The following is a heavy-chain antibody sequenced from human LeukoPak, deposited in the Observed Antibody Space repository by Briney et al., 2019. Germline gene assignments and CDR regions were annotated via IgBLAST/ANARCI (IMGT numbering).Heavy chain of an antibody. D-gene: IGHD2-15*01. CDR2: ISDTSDNT. V-gene: IGHV3-23*01. CDR1: GFTFSSYA. CDR3: AKVWSSLGYCSGGDCYLDH. J-gene: IGHJ4*02. Sequence: PGGSLRLPCAASGFTFSSYAMSWVRQAPGKGLEWVSTISDTSDNTYYADSVKGRFTISRDNSKNTLYLQMNSLRAEDTAIYYCAKVWSSLGYCSGGDCYLDHWGQGTLVTVSS.